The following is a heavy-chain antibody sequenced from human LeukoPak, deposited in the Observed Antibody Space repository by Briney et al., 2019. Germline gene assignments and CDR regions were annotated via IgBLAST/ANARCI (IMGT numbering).Heavy chain of an antibody. D-gene: IGHD3-3*01. CDR1: GFTFSSYS. J-gene: IGHJ4*02. V-gene: IGHV3-21*01. CDR2: ISSSSSYI. Sequence: GGSLRLSCAASGFTFSSYSVNWVRQAPGKGLELVSSISSSSSYIYYADSVKGRFTISRDNAKNSLYLQMNSLRAEDTAVYYCARAATYYDFWSGRNPPDYFDYWGQGTLVTVSS. CDR3: ARAATYYDFWSGRNPPDYFDY.